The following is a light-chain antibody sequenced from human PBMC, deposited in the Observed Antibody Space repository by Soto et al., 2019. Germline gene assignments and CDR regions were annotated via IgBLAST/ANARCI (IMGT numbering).Light chain of an antibody. CDR3: QQSYSTPIT. CDR1: QSISSY. CDR2: AAS. J-gene: IGKJ5*01. V-gene: IGKV1-39*01. Sequence: IEVTQSPSSLSASVGYRVTITCRSSQSISSYLNWYQQKPGKAPKLLIYAASSLQSGVPSRFSGSGSGTDFTLTISSLQPEDFATYYCQQSYSTPITFGQGTRLEIK.